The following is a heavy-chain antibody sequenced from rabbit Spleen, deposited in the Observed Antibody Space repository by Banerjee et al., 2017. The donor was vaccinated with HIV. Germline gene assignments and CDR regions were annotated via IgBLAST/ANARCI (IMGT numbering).Heavy chain of an antibody. V-gene: IGHV1S45*01. J-gene: IGHJ4*01. Sequence: QQQLVESGGGLVRPEGSLKLSCTASGFSFSNKAVMCWVRPAPGKGLQWIACINAVTGKAVYATWAKGRFTFSKTSSTTVTLQLTSLTAADTATYFCARDDGSYDYIDGYLNLWGQGTLVTVS. D-gene: IGHD6-1*01. CDR1: GFSFSNKAV. CDR2: INAVTGKA. CDR3: ARDDGSYDYIDGYLNL.